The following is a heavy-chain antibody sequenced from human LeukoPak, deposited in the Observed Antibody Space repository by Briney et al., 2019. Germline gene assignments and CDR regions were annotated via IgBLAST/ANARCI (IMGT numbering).Heavy chain of an antibody. Sequence: PGGSLRLSCAASGFTFSSYWMSWVRQAPGKGLEWVANIKQDGSEKYYVDSVKGRFTISRDNAKNSLYLQMNSLRAEDTAVYYCASEYGDCNNELDYWGQGTLVTVSS. J-gene: IGHJ4*02. CDR3: ASEYGDCNNELDY. CDR2: IKQDGSEK. V-gene: IGHV3-7*01. D-gene: IGHD4-17*01. CDR1: GFTFSSYW.